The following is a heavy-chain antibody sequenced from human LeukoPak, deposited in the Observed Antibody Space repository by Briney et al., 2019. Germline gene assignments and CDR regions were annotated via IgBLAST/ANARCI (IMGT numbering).Heavy chain of an antibody. CDR1: GFTFSDYY. J-gene: IGHJ4*02. D-gene: IGHD2-8*01. CDR2: IYSGGST. V-gene: IGHV3-66*01. Sequence: GGSLRLSCAASGFTFSDYYMSWVRQAPGKGLEWVSVIYSGGSTYYADSVKGRFTISRDNSKNTLYLQMNSLRAEDTAVYYCARYANGVPDDYWGQGTLVTVSS. CDR3: ARYANGVPDDY.